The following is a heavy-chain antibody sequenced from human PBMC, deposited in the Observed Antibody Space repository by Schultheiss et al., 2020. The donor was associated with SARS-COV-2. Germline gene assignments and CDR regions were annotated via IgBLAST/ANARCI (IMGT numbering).Heavy chain of an antibody. V-gene: IGHV3-30*04. CDR1: GFTFSSYA. CDR3: AKHPLGLRYGLDV. D-gene: IGHD5-18*01. Sequence: GGSLRLSCAASGFTFSSYAMHWVRQAPGKGLEWVAVISYDGSNKYYADSPKGRFTISRDNSRNTLYLQMNSLRAEDTAVYYCAKHPLGLRYGLDVWGQGTTVTVSS. CDR2: ISYDGSNK. J-gene: IGHJ6*02.